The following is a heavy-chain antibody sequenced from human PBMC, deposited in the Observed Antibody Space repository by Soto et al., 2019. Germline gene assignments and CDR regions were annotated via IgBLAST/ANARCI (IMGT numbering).Heavy chain of an antibody. J-gene: IGHJ4*02. V-gene: IGHV3-21*01. Sequence: KPGGSLRLSCTVSGFAFNNYGINWVRQAPGKGPEWVSSISKSDYTYYSDSVKGRFTISRDNAKNSVSLQMNTLRVEDTAVYYCAREDSIIIPAVSDFWGQGTLVTVSS. CDR3: AREDSIIIPAVSDF. D-gene: IGHD2-2*01. CDR2: ISKSDYT. CDR1: GFAFNNYG.